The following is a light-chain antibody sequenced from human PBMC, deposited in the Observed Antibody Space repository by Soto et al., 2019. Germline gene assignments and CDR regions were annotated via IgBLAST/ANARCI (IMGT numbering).Light chain of an antibody. CDR2: EVN. CDR3: CSYAGSRWV. V-gene: IGLV2-23*02. J-gene: IGLJ3*02. Sequence: QSVLTQPASVSGSPGQSITFSCTGSSYDTGNFNLVSWYQQYPGKAPKLILYEVNKRPLGVSDRFSGSKSGNTASLTISGLQAEDEADYHCCSYAGSRWVFGGGTRSPS. CDR1: SYDTGNFNL.